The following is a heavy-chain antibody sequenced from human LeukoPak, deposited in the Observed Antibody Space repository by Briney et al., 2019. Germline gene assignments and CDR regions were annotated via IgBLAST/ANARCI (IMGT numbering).Heavy chain of an antibody. V-gene: IGHV4-59*01. CDR1: VGSISSYY. J-gene: IGHJ6*03. CDR3: ARDQGKYMDV. CDR2: IYYSGST. Sequence: SETLSLTCTVSVGSISSYYWSWIRQPPGKGLEWIGYIYYSGSTNYNPSLKSRVTISVDTSKNQFSLKLSSVTAADTAVYYCARDQGKYMDVWGKGTTVTVSS.